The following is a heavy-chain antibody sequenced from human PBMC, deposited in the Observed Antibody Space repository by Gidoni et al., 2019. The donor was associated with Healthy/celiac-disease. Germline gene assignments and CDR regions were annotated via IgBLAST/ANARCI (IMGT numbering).Heavy chain of an antibody. CDR3: ARERRLTGTINWFDP. V-gene: IGHV3-53*01. D-gene: IGHD1-7*01. CDR1: GFTVSSNY. J-gene: IGHJ5*02. Sequence: EVQLVESGGGLIQPGGSLRLSCAASGFTVSSNYMSWVRQAPGKGLEWVSVIYSGGSTYYADSVKGRFTISRDNSKNTLYLQMNSLRAEDTAVYYCARERRLTGTINWFDPWGQGTLVTVSS. CDR2: IYSGGST.